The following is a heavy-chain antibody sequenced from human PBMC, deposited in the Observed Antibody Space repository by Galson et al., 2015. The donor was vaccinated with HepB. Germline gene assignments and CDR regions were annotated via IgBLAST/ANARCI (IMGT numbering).Heavy chain of an antibody. CDR1: GGTFSSYA. Sequence: SVKVSCKASGGTFSSYAISWVRQAPGQGLEWMGGIIPIFGTANYAQKFQGRVTITADESTSTAYMELSSLRSEDTAVYYCARVMINCGGDCSSVGYYCYYMDVWGKGTTVTVSS. V-gene: IGHV1-69*13. CDR3: ARVMINCGGDCSSVGYYCYYMDV. D-gene: IGHD2-21*01. CDR2: IIPIFGTA. J-gene: IGHJ6*03.